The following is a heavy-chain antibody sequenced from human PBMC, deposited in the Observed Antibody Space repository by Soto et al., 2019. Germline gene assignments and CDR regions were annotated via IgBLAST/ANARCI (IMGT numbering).Heavy chain of an antibody. Sequence: EAQLVESGGGLVQPGGSLRLSCAASGFTFTNYWMSWVRQAPGKGLEWVANIKQDGSEKYYADSAKGRFIISRDNAKTSLYLQMNSLRAEDTAVYYCVRDMGVFWSGYPEGGFDYWGQGTPVTVSS. CDR2: IKQDGSEK. CDR1: GFTFTNYW. D-gene: IGHD3-3*01. CDR3: VRDMGVFWSGYPEGGFDY. J-gene: IGHJ4*02. V-gene: IGHV3-7*01.